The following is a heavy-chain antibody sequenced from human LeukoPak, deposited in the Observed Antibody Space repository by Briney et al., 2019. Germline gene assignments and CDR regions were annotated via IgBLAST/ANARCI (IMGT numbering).Heavy chain of an antibody. CDR1: GYTLTELS. V-gene: IGHV1-24*01. J-gene: IGHJ6*04. D-gene: IGHD2-2*01. Sequence: ASVKVSCKVSGYTLTELSMHWVRQAPGKGLEWMGGFDPEDGETIYAQKFQGRVTMTEDTSIDTAYMELSSLRSEDTAVYYCATSLVVVPAATGGEYYYYGMDVWGKGTTVTVSS. CDR3: ATSLVVVPAATGGEYYYYGMDV. CDR2: FDPEDGET.